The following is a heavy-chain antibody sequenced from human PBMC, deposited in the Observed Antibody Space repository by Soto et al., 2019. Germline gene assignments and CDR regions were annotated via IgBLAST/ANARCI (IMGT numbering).Heavy chain of an antibody. Sequence: ASLRVSGKASGVTFSSYAISWVRQAPGQGLEWMGGIIPIFGTANYAQKFQGRVTITADKSTSTAYMELSSLRSEDTAVYYCARDLSIAAQWYAFDIWGQGTMVTVSS. CDR1: GVTFSSYA. CDR3: ARDLSIAAQWYAFDI. D-gene: IGHD6-6*01. V-gene: IGHV1-69*06. J-gene: IGHJ3*02. CDR2: IIPIFGTA.